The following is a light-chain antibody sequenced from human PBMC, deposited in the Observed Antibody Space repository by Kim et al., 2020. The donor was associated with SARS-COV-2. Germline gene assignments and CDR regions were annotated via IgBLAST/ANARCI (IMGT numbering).Light chain of an antibody. CDR3: QQYGSSPPYT. Sequence: SGRRATLSCRASQSVSRSYLAWYQQKPGQAPRLLIYGASSRATGIPDRFSGSGSGTDFTLTISRLEPEDFAVYYCQQYGSSPPYTFGQGTKLEI. CDR1: QSVSRSY. V-gene: IGKV3-20*01. CDR2: GAS. J-gene: IGKJ2*01.